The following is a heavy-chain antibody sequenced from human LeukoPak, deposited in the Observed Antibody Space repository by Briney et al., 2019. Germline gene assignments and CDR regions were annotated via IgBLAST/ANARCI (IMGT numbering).Heavy chain of an antibody. Sequence: GGSLRLSCAASGFALSSHWMTWVRQVPGRGPEWVANVNRDGSETYYLDSVKGRFTISKDNAKNSLYLQMNSLRAEDTAVYYCARGGEITIFGVIPGGYWGQGTLVTVSS. J-gene: IGHJ4*02. CDR3: ARGGEITIFGVIPGGY. CDR2: VNRDGSET. V-gene: IGHV3-7*03. D-gene: IGHD3-3*01. CDR1: GFALSSHW.